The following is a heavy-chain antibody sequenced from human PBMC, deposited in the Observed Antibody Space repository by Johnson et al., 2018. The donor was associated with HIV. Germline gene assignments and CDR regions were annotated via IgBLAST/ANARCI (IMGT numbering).Heavy chain of an antibody. CDR2: ISYDGSNK. CDR1: GFTFSSYG. Sequence: QVQLVESGGGVVQPGRSLRLSCAASGFTFSSYGMHWVRQAPGKGLEWVAVISYDGSNKYYADSVKGRFTISRDNSKNTLYLQMNSLRAEDTAMYYCAKVDRRGGAFDIWGQGTMVTVSS. CDR3: AKVDRRGGAFDI. D-gene: IGHD3-10*01. V-gene: IGHV3-30*18. J-gene: IGHJ3*02.